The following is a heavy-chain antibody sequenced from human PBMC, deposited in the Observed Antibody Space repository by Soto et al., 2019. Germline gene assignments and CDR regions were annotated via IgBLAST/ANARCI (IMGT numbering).Heavy chain of an antibody. V-gene: IGHV4-34*01. CDR1: GGSFSGYY. CDR3: AKDKITGVIDY. Sequence: SETLSLTCAVYGGSFSGYYWTWIRQPPGTGLEWIGEINHSGSTNYNPSLKSRVTISVDTSKNQFSLKLTSVTAADTAVYYFAKDKITGVIDYWGQGTLVTISS. D-gene: IGHD2-8*02. CDR2: INHSGST. J-gene: IGHJ4*02.